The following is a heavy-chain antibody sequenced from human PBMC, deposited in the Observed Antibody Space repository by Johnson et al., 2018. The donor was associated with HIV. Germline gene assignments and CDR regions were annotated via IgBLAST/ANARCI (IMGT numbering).Heavy chain of an antibody. J-gene: IGHJ3*02. Sequence: PVQRLEWVSAIGTAGDTYYADSVKGRFTISRDNSKNTLYLQMNSLRAEDTAVYYCARDEVAGAFDIWGQGTMVTVSS. CDR3: ARDEVAGAFDI. CDR2: IGTAGDT. V-gene: IGHV3-53*01.